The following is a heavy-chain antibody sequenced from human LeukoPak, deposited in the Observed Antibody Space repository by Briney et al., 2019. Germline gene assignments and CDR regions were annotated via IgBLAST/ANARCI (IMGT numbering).Heavy chain of an antibody. V-gene: IGHV3-30*02. CDR2: IRYDGTNK. CDR3: ATNKYDSGSLIRDY. CDR1: GFTFSNYG. J-gene: IGHJ4*02. D-gene: IGHD3-10*01. Sequence: PGGSLRLSCAASGFTFSNYGMHWVRQAPGKGLEWVAFIRYDGTNKYYADSVKGRFTISRDNSENTLYLQVNSLRAEDTAVYYCATNKYDSGSLIRDYWGQGTLVTVSS.